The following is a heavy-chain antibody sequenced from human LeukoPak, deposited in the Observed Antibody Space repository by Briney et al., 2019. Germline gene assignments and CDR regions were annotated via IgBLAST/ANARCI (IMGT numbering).Heavy chain of an antibody. Sequence: SVKVSCKASGGTFSSYTISWVRQAPGQGLEWMGRIIPILGIANYAQKFQGRVTITADKSTSTAYLELSSLRSEDTAVYYCASPRALYCSSTSCQTANGAFDIWGQGTMVTVSS. D-gene: IGHD2-2*01. CDR3: ASPRALYCSSTSCQTANGAFDI. V-gene: IGHV1-69*02. J-gene: IGHJ3*02. CDR1: GGTFSSYT. CDR2: IIPILGIA.